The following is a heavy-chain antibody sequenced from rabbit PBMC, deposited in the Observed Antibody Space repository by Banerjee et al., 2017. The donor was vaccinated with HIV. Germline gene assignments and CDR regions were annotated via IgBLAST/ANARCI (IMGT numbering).Heavy chain of an antibody. CDR3: ARDGAYSGAWGFDL. Sequence: QSLEESGGDLVKPGASLTLTCTASGFSFSSSYWICWVRQAPGKGLEWIGCIRTGSSGSTYYASWAKGRFTISKTSSTTVTLQMTSLTAADTATYFCARDGAYSGAWGFDLWGPGTLVTVS. J-gene: IGHJ4*01. CDR1: GFSFSSSYW. CDR2: IRTGSSGST. D-gene: IGHD4-1*01. V-gene: IGHV1S40*01.